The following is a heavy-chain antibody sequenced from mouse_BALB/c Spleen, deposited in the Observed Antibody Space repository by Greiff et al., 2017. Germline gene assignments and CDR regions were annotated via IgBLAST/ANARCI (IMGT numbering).Heavy chain of an antibody. J-gene: IGHJ2*01. V-gene: IGHV5-4*02. CDR1: GFTFSDYY. CDR2: ISDGGSYT. Sequence: DVKLVESGGGLVKPGGSLKLSCAASGFTFSDYYMYWVRQTPEKRLEWVATISDGGSYTYYPDSVKGRFTISRDNAKNNLYLQMSSLKSEDTAMYYCARDGGGPDYWGQGTTLTVSS. CDR3: ARDGGGPDY.